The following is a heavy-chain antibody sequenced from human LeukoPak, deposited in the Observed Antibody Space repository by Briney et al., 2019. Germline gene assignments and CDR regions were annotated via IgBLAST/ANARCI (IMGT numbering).Heavy chain of an antibody. V-gene: IGHV3-33*08. J-gene: IGHJ4*02. Sequence: PGGSLRLSCEASGFTFSSYSMNWVRQAPGKGLEWVAVIWFDGSKKYYADSVKGRFTVSRDNAKNTLYLQMNSLTVEDTAVYYCARDQGYDFWSGYLYWGQGTLVTVSS. CDR2: IWFDGSKK. D-gene: IGHD3-3*01. CDR3: ARDQGYDFWSGYLY. CDR1: GFTFSSYS.